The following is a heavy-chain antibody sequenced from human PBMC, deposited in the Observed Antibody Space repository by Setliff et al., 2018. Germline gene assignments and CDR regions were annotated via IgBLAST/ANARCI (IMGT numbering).Heavy chain of an antibody. CDR1: GGSISSGGYY. CDR3: ARDPTSGALFRAFDI. J-gene: IGHJ3*02. V-gene: IGHV4-31*03. Sequence: KPSETLSLTYTVSGGSISSGGYYWSWIRQHPGKGLEWIGYIYYSGSTYYNPSLKSRVTISVDTSKNQFSLKLSSVTAADTAVYYCARDPTSGALFRAFDIWGQGTMVTVSS. CDR2: IYYSGST. D-gene: IGHD2-21*01.